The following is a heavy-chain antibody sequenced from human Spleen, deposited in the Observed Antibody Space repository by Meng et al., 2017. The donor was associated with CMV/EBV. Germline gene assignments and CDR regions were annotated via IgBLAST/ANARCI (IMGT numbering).Heavy chain of an antibody. CDR2: IYYSGST. Sequence: SGGSISSGGYYWSWIRQHPGKGLEWIGYIYYSGSTYYNPSLKSRVTISVDTSKNQFSLKLSSVTAADTAVYYCARVFKRGSSSSFDYWGQGTLVTVSS. CDR1: GGSISSGGYY. CDR3: ARVFKRGSSSSFDY. J-gene: IGHJ4*02. D-gene: IGHD6-6*01. V-gene: IGHV4-31*02.